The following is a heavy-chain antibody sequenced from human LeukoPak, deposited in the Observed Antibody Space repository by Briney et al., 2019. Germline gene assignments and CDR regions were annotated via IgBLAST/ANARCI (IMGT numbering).Heavy chain of an antibody. CDR3: ASARGTNNWCGEIDQ. CDR1: GGSISSSTYY. V-gene: IGHV4-39*01. Sequence: PSETLSLTCTVSGGSISSSTYYWGWIRQPPGKGLEWIGSIYYSWSTYYNPSLKSRVTISVDASKNQLSLKLSSVTAADTAVYYCASARGTNNWCGEIDQWGQGTLVTVSS. D-gene: IGHD3-10*01. CDR2: IYYSWST. J-gene: IGHJ4*02.